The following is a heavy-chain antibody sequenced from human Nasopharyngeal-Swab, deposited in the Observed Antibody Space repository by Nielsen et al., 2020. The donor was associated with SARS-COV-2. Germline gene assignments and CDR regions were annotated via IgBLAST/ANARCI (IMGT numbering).Heavy chain of an antibody. D-gene: IGHD3-3*01. Sequence: GESLKISCAASGFTFSSYAMSWVRQAPGKGLEWVSAISGSGGSTYYADSVKGRFTISRDNSKNTLYLQMNSLRAEDTAVYYCAKSALGIFGVVISFDYWGQGTLVT. CDR3: AKSALGIFGVVISFDY. J-gene: IGHJ4*02. CDR1: GFTFSSYA. CDR2: ISGSGGST. V-gene: IGHV3-23*01.